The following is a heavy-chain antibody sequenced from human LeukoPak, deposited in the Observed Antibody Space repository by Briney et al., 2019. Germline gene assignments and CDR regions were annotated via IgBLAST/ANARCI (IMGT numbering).Heavy chain of an antibody. CDR1: EFTFSGYS. CDR3: ARVRGDYYFDY. Sequence: GGSLRLSCVASEFTFSGYSMNWVRQAPGRGLEWVSYIAWDTVTIYYADSVKGRFTISRDNSKNTLYLQMNSLRAEDTAVYYCARVRGDYYFDYWGQGTLVTVSS. D-gene: IGHD2-21*02. V-gene: IGHV3-48*01. CDR2: IAWDTVTI. J-gene: IGHJ4*02.